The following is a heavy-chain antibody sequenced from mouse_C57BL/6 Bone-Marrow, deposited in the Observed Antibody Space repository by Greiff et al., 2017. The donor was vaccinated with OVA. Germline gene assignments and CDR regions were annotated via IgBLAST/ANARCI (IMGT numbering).Heavy chain of an antibody. Sequence: EVQLQESGGGLVKPGGSLKLSCAASGFTFSSYAMSWVRQTPEKRLEWVATISDGGSYTYYPDNVKGRFTISRDNAKNNLYLQMSHLKSEDTAMYYCARGGRAWFAYWGQGTLVTVSA. J-gene: IGHJ3*01. CDR1: GFTFSSYA. CDR3: ARGGRAWFAY. V-gene: IGHV5-4*01. CDR2: ISDGGSYT.